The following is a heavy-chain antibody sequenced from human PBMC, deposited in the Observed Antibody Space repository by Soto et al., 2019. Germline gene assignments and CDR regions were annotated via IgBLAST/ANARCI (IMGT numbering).Heavy chain of an antibody. CDR3: ARFPLWFGELDY. D-gene: IGHD3-10*01. V-gene: IGHV4-30-2*01. J-gene: IGHJ4*02. CDR2: LHHSGDT. Sequence: QLQLQESGSGLVRPSQTLSLTCTVSGASIGSGSYCWNWIRQPPGKGLEWIGYLHHSGDTYFNPSLRRRVSISVDRSNNQFSLKLISVTAADTAVYYCARFPLWFGELDYWGQGALVTVSS. CDR1: GASIGSGSYC.